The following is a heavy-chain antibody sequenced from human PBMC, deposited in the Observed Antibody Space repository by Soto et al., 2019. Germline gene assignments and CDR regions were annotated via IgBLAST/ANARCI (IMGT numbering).Heavy chain of an antibody. Sequence: GGSLRLSCAASGFTFSSYAMHWVRQAPGKGLEWVAVISYDGSNKYYADSVKGRFTISRDNSKNTLYLQMNSLRAEDTAVYYCAGCLARSGYFDYWGQGTLVTVSS. J-gene: IGHJ4*02. CDR3: AGCLARSGYFDY. V-gene: IGHV3-30-3*01. D-gene: IGHD3-16*01. CDR2: ISYDGSNK. CDR1: GFTFSSYA.